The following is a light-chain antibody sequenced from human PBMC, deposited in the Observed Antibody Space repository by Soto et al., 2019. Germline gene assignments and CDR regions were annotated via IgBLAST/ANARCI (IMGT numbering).Light chain of an antibody. Sequence: EVVLTPSPGTLSLSPGERDTLSCRASENVSNNYLAWYQQKHGQAPRLLIFGSSDRAAGIPDSFSGSGSGTYFTLTISRLEPKDVAVYYCQQYGSSPTYPFGQGTTLEIK. J-gene: IGKJ2*01. CDR1: ENVSNNY. CDR3: QQYGSSPTYP. CDR2: GSS. V-gene: IGKV3-20*01.